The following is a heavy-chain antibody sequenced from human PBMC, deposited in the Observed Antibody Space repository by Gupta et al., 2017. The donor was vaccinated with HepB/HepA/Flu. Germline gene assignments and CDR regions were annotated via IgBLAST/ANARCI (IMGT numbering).Heavy chain of an antibody. V-gene: IGHV3-23*01. Sequence: EVQLLESGGGLVQPGGSLRLPCSVSGFTFSCDAMNWVRQAPGKGLEWVSSISGSGGNTYYADSVKGRFTISRDNSENTIYLQMNSLRAEDTAVYYCARLNKSCQTTKEYFSSSSCYSLDYWGQGTLVTVSS. CDR1: GFTFSCDA. CDR2: ISGSGGNT. J-gene: IGHJ4*02. CDR3: ARLNKSCQTTKEYFSSSSCYSLDY. D-gene: IGHD2-2*01.